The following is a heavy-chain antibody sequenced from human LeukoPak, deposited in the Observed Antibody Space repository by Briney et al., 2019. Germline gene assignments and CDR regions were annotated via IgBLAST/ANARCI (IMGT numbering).Heavy chain of an antibody. J-gene: IGHJ4*02. D-gene: IGHD2-21*01. V-gene: IGHV3-23*01. Sequence: GGSLRLSCAASGFTFSSYAMSWVRQAPGKGLEWVSGISGSGGSTYYADSVKGRFTISRDNSKNTLYLQMNSLRAEDTALYYCVKDNCGGDCYLSNYYFDYWGQGTLVTVSS. CDR1: GFTFSSYA. CDR3: VKDNCGGDCYLSNYYFDY. CDR2: ISGSGGST.